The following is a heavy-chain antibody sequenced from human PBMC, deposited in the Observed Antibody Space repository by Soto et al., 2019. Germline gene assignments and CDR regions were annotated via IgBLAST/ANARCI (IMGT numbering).Heavy chain of an antibody. CDR1: GDSITSYN. CDR2: VYSSGST. CDR3: ARRAVVAVTGSLDNWLDP. D-gene: IGHD2-21*01. V-gene: IGHV4-59*01. J-gene: IGHJ5*02. Sequence: SETLSLTCTVSGDSITSYNWNWLRQPPGKALEWIGFVYSSGSTNHNPSLKSRVSISVDTSRNQFSLKVNSVTAADTAVYYCARRAVVAVTGSLDNWLDPWGQGILVTVSS.